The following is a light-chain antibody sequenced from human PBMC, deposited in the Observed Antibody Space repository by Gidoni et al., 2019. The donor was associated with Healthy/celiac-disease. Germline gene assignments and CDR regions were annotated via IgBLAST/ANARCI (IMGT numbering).Light chain of an antibody. CDR2: AAA. CDR3: LQHNSYPLT. CDR1: QGISND. J-gene: IGKJ4*01. Sequence: IQMTQPPSSLSASLGDRLPITCRASQGISNDLGWYQQKPGKAPKRLIYAAASLQLGVPSRFSGSGSGTEFTLTISSLQPEDFAMYYCLQHNSYPLTFGGGTKLEIK. V-gene: IGKV1-17*01.